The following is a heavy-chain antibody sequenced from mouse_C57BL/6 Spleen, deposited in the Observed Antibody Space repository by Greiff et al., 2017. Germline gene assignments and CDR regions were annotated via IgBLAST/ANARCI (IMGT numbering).Heavy chain of an antibody. D-gene: IGHD1-2*01. CDR1: GFTFSDYY. CDR2: INYDGSST. J-gene: IGHJ2*01. CDR3: ARASNYYGPYFDY. V-gene: IGHV5-16*01. Sequence: EVHLVESEGGLVQPGSSMKLSCTASGFTFSDYYMAWVRQVPEKGLEWVANINYDGSSTYYLDSLKSRFIIARDNAKNILYLQMSSLKSEDTATYYCARASNYYGPYFDYWGQGTTLTVSS.